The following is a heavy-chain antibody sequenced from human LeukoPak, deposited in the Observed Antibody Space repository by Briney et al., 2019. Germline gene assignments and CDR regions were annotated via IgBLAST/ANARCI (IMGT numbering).Heavy chain of an antibody. D-gene: IGHD6-13*01. CDR1: GGSINRSGYY. CDR2: ISYSGST. J-gene: IGHJ6*02. V-gene: IGHV4-39*01. CDR3: ARIIAAAGPYYYYYYGMDV. Sequence: SETLALTCTVSGGSINRSGYYWGWIRQPPGKGLEWIGSISYSGSTYYNPSLKSRVTISVDTSKNQFSLKLSSVTAADTAVYYCARIIAAAGPYYYYYYGMDVWGQGTTVTVSS.